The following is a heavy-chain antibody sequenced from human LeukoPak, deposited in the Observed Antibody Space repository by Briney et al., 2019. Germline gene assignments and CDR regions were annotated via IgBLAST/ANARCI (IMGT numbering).Heavy chain of an antibody. CDR3: ARDRFDYDSSGYPYDI. V-gene: IGHV3-21*01. CDR2: ISDTATDI. J-gene: IGHJ3*02. Sequence: GGSLRLPCAASGFTFTSFSMNWVRQAPGKGLEWVSSISDTATDIYYADSVKGRFTISRDNAKNSLYLQMNSLRAEDTAVYYCARDRFDYDSSGYPYDIWGQGTMVTVSS. CDR1: GFTFTSFS. D-gene: IGHD3-22*01.